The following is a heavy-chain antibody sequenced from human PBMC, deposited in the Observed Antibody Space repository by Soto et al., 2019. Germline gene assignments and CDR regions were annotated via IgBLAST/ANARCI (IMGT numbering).Heavy chain of an antibody. D-gene: IGHD3-10*01. CDR1: GFTFSSYA. V-gene: IGHV3-23*01. CDR2: ISGSGGST. Sequence: PGGSLRLSCAASGFTFSSYAMSWVRQAPGKGLEWVSAISGSGGSTYYADSVKRRFPISRDNSKNTLYLQMNSLRAEDTAVYYCAKDLSPELLWFGELLGRYYYGMDVWGQGTTVTVSS. CDR3: AKDLSPELLWFGELLGRYYYGMDV. J-gene: IGHJ6*02.